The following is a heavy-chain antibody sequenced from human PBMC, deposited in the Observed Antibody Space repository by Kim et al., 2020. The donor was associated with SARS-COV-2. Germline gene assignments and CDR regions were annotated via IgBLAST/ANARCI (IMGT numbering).Heavy chain of an antibody. CDR1: GFTFSSYG. J-gene: IGHJ3*02. CDR2: IWYDGSNK. Sequence: GGSLRLSCAASGFTFSSYGMHWVHQAPGKGLEWVAVIWYDGSNKYYADSVKGRFTISRDNSKNTLYLQMNSLRAEDTAVYYCARDYYDTEPTGAFDIWGQGTMVTVSS. D-gene: IGHD3-22*01. CDR3: ARDYYDTEPTGAFDI. V-gene: IGHV3-33*01.